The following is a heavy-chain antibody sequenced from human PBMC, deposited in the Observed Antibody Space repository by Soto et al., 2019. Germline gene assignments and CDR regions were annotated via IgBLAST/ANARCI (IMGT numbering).Heavy chain of an antibody. J-gene: IGHJ4*02. CDR1: GFTFSSYT. CDR3: ARDPSRHYYDSGTYSLTHY. Sequence: GGSLRLSCAASGFTFSSYTMNWVRQAPGKGLEWVSSISSSSSYIYYADSVKGRFTISRDNAKNSLYLQMNSLRVEDTAFYYCARDPSRHYYDSGTYSLTHYWGQGTLVTVSS. CDR2: ISSSSSYI. D-gene: IGHD3-10*01. V-gene: IGHV3-21*01.